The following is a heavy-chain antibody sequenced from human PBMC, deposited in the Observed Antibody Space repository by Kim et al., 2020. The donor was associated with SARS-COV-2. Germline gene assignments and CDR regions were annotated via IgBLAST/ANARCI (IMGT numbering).Heavy chain of an antibody. D-gene: IGHD3-3*01. CDR3: ARGGYYSWNH. J-gene: IGHJ5*02. Sequence: SETLSLTCAVSGDSISSTNWWWSWVRQPPGKGLESIGEIYHTGSANYNPSLKSRVTISVDTSRNQFSLKLTSVSAADTAVYYCARGGYYSWNHWGQGTLVTVSP. V-gene: IGHV4-4*02. CDR1: GDSISSTNW. CDR2: IYHTGSA.